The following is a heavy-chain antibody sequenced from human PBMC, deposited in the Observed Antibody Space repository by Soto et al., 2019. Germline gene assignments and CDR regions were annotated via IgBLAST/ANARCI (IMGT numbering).Heavy chain of an antibody. CDR3: ARGLRIMTTQALDY. CDR2: MNPNSGNT. J-gene: IGHJ4*02. V-gene: IGHV1-8*01. CDR1: GYTFTSYD. Sequence: ASVKVSCKASGYTFTSYDINWVRQATGQGLEWMGWMNPNSGNTGYAQKFQGRVTMTRNTSISTAYMELSSLRSEDTAVYYCARGLRIMTTQALDYWGQGTLVTVSS. D-gene: IGHD3-16*01.